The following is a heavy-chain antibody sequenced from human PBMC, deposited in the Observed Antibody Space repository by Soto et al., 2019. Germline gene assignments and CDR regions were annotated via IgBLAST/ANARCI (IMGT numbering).Heavy chain of an antibody. CDR3: ARLQPWNYCSGYPAVY. Sequence: PGESLKISCKGSGYNLENYWFGWVRQMPGKGLEWMGIIFPGDSDTRYSPSFRGRVTISADTSTSTAYLQWSSLRASDTAMYYCARLQPWNYCSGYPAVYWGQGTLVTVSS. J-gene: IGHJ4*02. V-gene: IGHV5-51*01. CDR2: IFPGDSDT. D-gene: IGHD3-3*01. CDR1: GYNLENYW.